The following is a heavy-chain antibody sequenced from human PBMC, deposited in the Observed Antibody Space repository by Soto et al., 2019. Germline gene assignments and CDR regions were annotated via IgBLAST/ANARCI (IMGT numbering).Heavy chain of an antibody. CDR3: ARVKAYSDWLRDAFDI. J-gene: IGHJ3*02. Sequence: QVQLVESGGGVVQPGRSLRLSCAASGFTFSSYAMHWVRQAPGKGLEWVAVISYDGSNKYYADSVKGRFTISRDNSKNTLYLQMNSLRAEDTAVYYCARVKAYSDWLRDAFDIWGQGTMVTVSS. V-gene: IGHV3-30-3*01. CDR1: GFTFSSYA. CDR2: ISYDGSNK. D-gene: IGHD3-9*01.